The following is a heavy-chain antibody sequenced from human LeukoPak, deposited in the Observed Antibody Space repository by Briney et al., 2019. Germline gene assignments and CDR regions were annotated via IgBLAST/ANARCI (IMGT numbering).Heavy chain of an antibody. CDR2: IYHSGST. D-gene: IGHD6-25*01. CDR3: AGVFDSGWTTTWFDP. V-gene: IGHV4-4*02. Sequence: SETLSLTCAVSGGSISSSNWWSWVRQPPGKGLEWIGEIYHSGSTNYNPSLKSRVTISVDKSKNQFSLKLSSVTAADTAVYYCAGVFDSGWTTTWFDPWGQGTLVTVSS. J-gene: IGHJ5*02. CDR1: GGSISSSNW.